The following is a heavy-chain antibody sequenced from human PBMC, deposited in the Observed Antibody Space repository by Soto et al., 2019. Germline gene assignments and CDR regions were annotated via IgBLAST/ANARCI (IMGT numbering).Heavy chain of an antibody. CDR3: AKGSAGYSSGCYYFDY. J-gene: IGHJ4*02. D-gene: IGHD6-19*01. CDR2: LSGSGGST. CDR1: GFTFSSYA. Sequence: EVQLLESGGGLVQPGGSLRLSCAASGFTFSSYAMSWVRQAPGKGLEWVSALSGSGGSTYYADSVKGRFTISRDNSKNTLYLQMNSLRAEDTAVYYCAKGSAGYSSGCYYFDYWGQGTLVTVSS. V-gene: IGHV3-23*01.